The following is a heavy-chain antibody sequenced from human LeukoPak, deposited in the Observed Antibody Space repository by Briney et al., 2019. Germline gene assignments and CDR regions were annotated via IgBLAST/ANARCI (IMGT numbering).Heavy chain of an antibody. CDR3: ARGSCSSTSCFMDV. CDR1: EYTFSSYS. V-gene: IGHV1-3*01. J-gene: IGHJ6*02. Sequence: GSVQVSCQASEYTFSSYSIHWVRQAPGQRLEWMGWINAGKGNTKYSQNLQGRVTVTGDTSASTAYMELSSLTSEDTAVYYCARGSCSSTSCFMDVWGQGTTVTVSS. CDR2: INAGKGNT. D-gene: IGHD2-2*01.